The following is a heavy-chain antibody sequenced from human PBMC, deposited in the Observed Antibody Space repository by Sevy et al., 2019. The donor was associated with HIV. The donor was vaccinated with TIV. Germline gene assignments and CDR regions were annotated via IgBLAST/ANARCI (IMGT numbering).Heavy chain of an antibody. J-gene: IGHJ4*02. V-gene: IGHV4-34*01. CDR2: INHSGST. D-gene: IGHD2-2*01. Sequence: SETLSLTCAVYGGSFSGYYWSWIRQPPGKGLEWIGEINHSGSTNYNPSLKSRVTISVDTSKNQFSLKLSSVTAADTAVYYCVRSEGVPGAAIGDSGGYFDYWGQGTLVTVSS. CDR3: VRSEGVPGAAIGDSGGYFDY. CDR1: GGSFSGYY.